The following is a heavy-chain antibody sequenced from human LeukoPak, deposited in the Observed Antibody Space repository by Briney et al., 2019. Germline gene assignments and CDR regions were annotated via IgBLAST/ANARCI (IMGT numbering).Heavy chain of an antibody. Sequence: GGSLRLSCAASGFTVSSNYMSWVRQAPGKGLEWVSVIYSGGSTYYADSVKGRFTISRDNSKNTIYLQMNSLSAEDTAVYYCARILTSGYSFDFWGQGTLVTVSS. CDR2: IYSGGST. CDR1: GFTVSSNY. V-gene: IGHV3-66*02. CDR3: ARILTSGYSFDF. D-gene: IGHD3-3*01. J-gene: IGHJ4*02.